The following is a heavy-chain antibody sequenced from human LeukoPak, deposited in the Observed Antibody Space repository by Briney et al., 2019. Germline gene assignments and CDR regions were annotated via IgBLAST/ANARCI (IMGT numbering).Heavy chain of an antibody. D-gene: IGHD3-10*01. Sequence: PSETLSLTCTVSGGSIGSYYWSWIRQPPGKGLEWIGYIYYSGSTNYNPSLKSRVTISVDTSKNQFSLKLSSVTAADTAVYYCAKMVRGEFDYWGQGTLVTVSS. J-gene: IGHJ4*02. V-gene: IGHV4-59*01. CDR2: IYYSGST. CDR1: GGSIGSYY. CDR3: AKMVRGEFDY.